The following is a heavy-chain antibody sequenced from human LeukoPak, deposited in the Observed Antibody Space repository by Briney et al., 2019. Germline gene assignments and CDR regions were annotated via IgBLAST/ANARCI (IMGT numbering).Heavy chain of an antibody. CDR3: ASLYRHKTAYEILVY. J-gene: IGHJ4*02. CDR2: ISSSGSTI. D-gene: IGHD3-9*01. V-gene: IGHV3-11*04. Sequence: VGSLRLSCAASAFTFSDYYMTWIRQAPGKGLYWVSYISSSGSTIYYAESVRGRFTISRDNAKNSLYLQMNSLRAEDTAVYYCASLYRHKTAYEILVYWGQGTLVTVSS. CDR1: AFTFSDYY.